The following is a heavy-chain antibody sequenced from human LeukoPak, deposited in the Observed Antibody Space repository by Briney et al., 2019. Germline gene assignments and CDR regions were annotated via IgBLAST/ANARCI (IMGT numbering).Heavy chain of an antibody. J-gene: IGHJ4*02. Sequence: ASVKVSCKVSGYTLTELSMHWVRQAPGKGLEWMGGFDPEDGETIYAQKFQGRVTMTEDTSTDTAYMELSSLRSEDTAVYYCATGRITIFGVVTRIDYWGQGTLVTVSS. CDR3: ATGRITIFGVVTRIDY. CDR1: GYTLTELS. CDR2: FDPEDGET. V-gene: IGHV1-24*01. D-gene: IGHD3-3*01.